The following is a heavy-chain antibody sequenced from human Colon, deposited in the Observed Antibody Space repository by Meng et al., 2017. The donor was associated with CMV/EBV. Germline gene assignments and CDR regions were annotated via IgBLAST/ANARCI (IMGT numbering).Heavy chain of an antibody. CDR2: INPNSGGT. D-gene: IGHD3-22*01. J-gene: IGHJ1*01. CDR1: GYTFTGYY. V-gene: IGHV1-2*02. Sequence: QVQVVQSGAEVEKPGASVKVSCKASGYTFTGYYMHWVRQAPGQGLEWMGWINPNSGGTNYAQKFQGRVTMTRDTSISTAYMELSRLRSDDTAVYYCATVSSGYYLYFQHWGQGTLVTVSS. CDR3: ATVSSGYYLYFQH.